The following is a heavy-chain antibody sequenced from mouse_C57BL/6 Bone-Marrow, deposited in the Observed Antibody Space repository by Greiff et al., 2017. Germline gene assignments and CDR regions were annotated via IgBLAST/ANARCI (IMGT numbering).Heavy chain of an antibody. CDR2: IYPGSGST. J-gene: IGHJ4*01. Sequence: QVQLQQPGAELVKPGASVKMSCKASGYTFTSYWITWVKQRPGQGLEWIGDIYPGSGSTNYNEKFRSKATLTVDTSSNTAYMQLSSLTSEDSAVYYCARFLIEGYAMDYWGQGTSVTVSS. V-gene: IGHV1-55*01. CDR3: ARFLIEGYAMDY. CDR1: GYTFTSYW.